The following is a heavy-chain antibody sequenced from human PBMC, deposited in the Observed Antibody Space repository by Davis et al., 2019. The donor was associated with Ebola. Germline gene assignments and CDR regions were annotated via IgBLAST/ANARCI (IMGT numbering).Heavy chain of an antibody. CDR2: INHSGST. CDR1: GGSISSYY. J-gene: IGHJ6*02. CDR3: ARVRLVRNYYYYGMDV. V-gene: IGHV4-34*01. Sequence: SETLSLTCTVSGGSISSYYWGWIRQPPGKGLEWIGEINHSGSTNYNPSLKSRVTISVDTSKNQFSLKLSSVTAADTAVYYCARVRLVRNYYYYGMDVWGQGTTVTVSS. D-gene: IGHD6-6*01.